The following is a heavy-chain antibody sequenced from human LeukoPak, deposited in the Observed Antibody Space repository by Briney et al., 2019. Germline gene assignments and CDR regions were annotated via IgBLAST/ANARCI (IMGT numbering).Heavy chain of an antibody. CDR1: GLTFSKYS. J-gene: IGHJ5*01. Sequence: GGSLRLSCAASGLTFSKYSMTWVRQAPGKGLEWVSFIDTSSTTMYYTDSVKGRFTISRDNAKNSLYLQMNGLKVEDTAIYYCARDSWVDCWGQGTLVTVSS. CDR2: IDTSSTTM. CDR3: ARDSWVDC. V-gene: IGHV3-48*04.